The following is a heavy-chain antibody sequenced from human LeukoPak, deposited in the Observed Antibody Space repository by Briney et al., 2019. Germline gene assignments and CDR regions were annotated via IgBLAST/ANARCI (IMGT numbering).Heavy chain of an antibody. CDR2: INTNTGNP. CDR3: ARGDYETHGYQTR. CDR1: GYIFTSYV. Sequence: ASVKVSCKAFGYIFTSYVLHWVRQAPGQGLEWMGWINTNTGNPTYAQGFTGRFVFSLDTSVSTAYLQTSSLKADDTAMYYCARGDYETHGYQTRWGQGTLVTVSS. V-gene: IGHV7-4-1*02. J-gene: IGHJ4*02. D-gene: IGHD3-22*01.